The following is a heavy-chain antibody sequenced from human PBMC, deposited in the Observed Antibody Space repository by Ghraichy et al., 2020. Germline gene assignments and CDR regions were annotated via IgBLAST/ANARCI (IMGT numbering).Heavy chain of an antibody. V-gene: IGHV1-18*04. Sequence: ASVKVSCKASGYTFTSYGISWVRQAPGQGLEWMGWISAYNGNTNYAQKLQGRVTMTTDTSTSTAYMELRSLRSDDTAVYYCAREGLLMTTVTTYYYYYGMDVWGQGTTVTVSS. CDR2: ISAYNGNT. D-gene: IGHD4-17*01. J-gene: IGHJ6*02. CDR3: AREGLLMTTVTTYYYYYGMDV. CDR1: GYTFTSYG.